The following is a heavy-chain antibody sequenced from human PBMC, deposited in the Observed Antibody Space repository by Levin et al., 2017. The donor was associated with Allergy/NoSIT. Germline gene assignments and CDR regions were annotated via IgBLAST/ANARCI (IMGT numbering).Heavy chain of an antibody. Sequence: GGSLRLSCAASGFTFSSFAMSWVRQAPGKGLEWVSTITDYGGTTLYAGSVKGRFSMSRDNSKNTLDLQMDSLRAEDTAIYYCAKRSGSGSYYFDYWGQGTLVTVSS. CDR3: AKRSGSGSYYFDY. D-gene: IGHD3-10*01. J-gene: IGHJ4*02. CDR2: ITDYGGTT. CDR1: GFTFSSFA. V-gene: IGHV3-23*01.